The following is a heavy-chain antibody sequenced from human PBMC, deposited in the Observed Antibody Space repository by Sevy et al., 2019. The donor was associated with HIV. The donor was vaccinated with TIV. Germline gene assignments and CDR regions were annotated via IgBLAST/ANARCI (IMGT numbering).Heavy chain of an antibody. D-gene: IGHD6-25*01. CDR2: ISYDGSNK. CDR3: ARASGFEHYYYYYMDV. J-gene: IGHJ6*03. Sequence: GGSLRLSCAASGFTFSSYAMHWARQAPGKGLEWVAVISYDGSNKYYADSVKGRFTISRDNSKNTLYLQMNSLRAEDTAVYYCARASGFEHYYYYYMDVWGKGTTVTVSS. CDR1: GFTFSSYA. V-gene: IGHV3-30-3*01.